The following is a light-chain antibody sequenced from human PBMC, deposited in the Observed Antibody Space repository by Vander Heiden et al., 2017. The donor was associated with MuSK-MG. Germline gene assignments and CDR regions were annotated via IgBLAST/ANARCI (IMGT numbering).Light chain of an antibody. J-gene: IGLJ2*01. V-gene: IGLV1-40*01. Sequence: SVLTPPPSVSGAPGQRVPISCTGSSSNIGAGYDVHWYQQHPGTAPKLLIHGNSNRPSGVPDRFSASKSGTSASLSITGLQAEDEADYYCQAYDFSLSGSLFGGGTKLTVL. CDR3: QAYDFSLSGSL. CDR2: GNS. CDR1: SSNIGAGYD.